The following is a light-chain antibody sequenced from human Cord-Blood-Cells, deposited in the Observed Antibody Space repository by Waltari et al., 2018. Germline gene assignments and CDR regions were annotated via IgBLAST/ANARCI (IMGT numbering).Light chain of an antibody. Sequence: EIVLTQSPATLTLSPGERATLSCRASQSVSSYLDWYQQKPGQAPRLLIYDASNRATGIPARFSGSGSGTDFTLTISSLEPEDFAVNYCQQRSNWPTFGQGTKLEIK. CDR3: QQRSNWPT. V-gene: IGKV3-11*01. J-gene: IGKJ2*01. CDR2: DAS. CDR1: QSVSSY.